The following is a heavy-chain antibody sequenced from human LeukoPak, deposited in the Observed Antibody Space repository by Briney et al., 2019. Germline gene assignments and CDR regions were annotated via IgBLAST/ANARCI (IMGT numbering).Heavy chain of an antibody. V-gene: IGHV3-23*01. CDR3: AILGYCSGGSCYHAIYFAY. J-gene: IGHJ4*02. CDR2: ISGRGDST. CDR1: GFTFSSYA. D-gene: IGHD2-15*01. Sequence: GGSLRLSCAASGFTFSSYAMSWVRQAPGKGLEWVSAISGRGDSTYYADSVKGRFTISRDKSKNTVYLQMNSLRAEDTAVYYCAILGYCSGGSCYHAIYFAYWGQGTLVTASS.